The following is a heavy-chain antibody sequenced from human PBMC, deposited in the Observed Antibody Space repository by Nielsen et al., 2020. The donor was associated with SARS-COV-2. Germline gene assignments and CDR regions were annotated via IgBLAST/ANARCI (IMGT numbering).Heavy chain of an antibody. CDR3: ATTPVNYYDSSGYYYGSPADY. J-gene: IGHJ4*02. CDR2: FDPEDGET. Sequence: ASVKVSCKVSGYTLTELSMHWVRQAPGKGLEWMGGFDPEDGETIYAQKFQGRVTMTEGTSTDTAYMELSSLRSEDTAVYYCATTPVNYYDSSGYYYGSPADYWGQGTLVTVSS. V-gene: IGHV1-24*01. D-gene: IGHD3-22*01. CDR1: GYTLTELS.